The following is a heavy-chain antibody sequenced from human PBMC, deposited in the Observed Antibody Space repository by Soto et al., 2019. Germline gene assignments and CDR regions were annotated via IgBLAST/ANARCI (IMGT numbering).Heavy chain of an antibody. J-gene: IGHJ4*02. D-gene: IGHD3-16*01. CDR2: IYYRGST. CDR1: GASITSNY. CDR3: ARDLNGGGDY. Sequence: QVQLQVSGPGLVKPSETLSLTCTVSGASITSNYWSWVRQPPGKGLEWIGYIYYRGSTRYNPSLKSRVTVSVDTSKNQFSLRLSSLTAADTAVCYCARDLNGGGDYWGQGTLVTVSP. V-gene: IGHV4-59*01.